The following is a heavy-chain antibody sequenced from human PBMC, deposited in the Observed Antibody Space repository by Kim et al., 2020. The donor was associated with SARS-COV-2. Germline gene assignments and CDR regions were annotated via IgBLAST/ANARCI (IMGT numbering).Heavy chain of an antibody. D-gene: IGHD5-12*01. CDR2: ISSSSSYI. Sequence: GGSLRLSCAASGFTFSSYSMNWVRQAPGKGLEWVSSISSSSSYIYYADSVKGRFTISRDNAKNSLYLQMNSLRAEDTAVYYCAREAGGGYDLPYWGQGTLVTVSS. CDR3: AREAGGGYDLPY. J-gene: IGHJ4*02. V-gene: IGHV3-21*01. CDR1: GFTFSSYS.